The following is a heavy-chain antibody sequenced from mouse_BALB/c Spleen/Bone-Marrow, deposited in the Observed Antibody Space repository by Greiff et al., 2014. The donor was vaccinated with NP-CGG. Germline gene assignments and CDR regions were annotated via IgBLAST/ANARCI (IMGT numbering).Heavy chain of an antibody. J-gene: IGHJ2*01. Sequence: EVQLQQSGPELVKPGASVKMSCKASGYTFTSYVMHWVKQKPGQGPEWIGYINPYNDGTKYNEKFKGKATLTSDKSSSTAYMELSSLTSEDSAVYYCARPRQLGLPYYFDYWGQGTTLTVS. D-gene: IGHD3-2*01. CDR2: INPYNDGT. CDR1: GYTFTSYV. CDR3: ARPRQLGLPYYFDY. V-gene: IGHV1-14*01.